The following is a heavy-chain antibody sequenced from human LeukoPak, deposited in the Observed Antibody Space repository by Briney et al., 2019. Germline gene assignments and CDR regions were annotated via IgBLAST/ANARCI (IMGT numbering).Heavy chain of an antibody. D-gene: IGHD1-1*01. CDR3: VRESRIMTTVRYWFDP. J-gene: IGHJ5*02. Sequence: SETLSLTCTVSGGSISSYYWSWIRQPPGKGLEWIGYIYYSGSTNYNPSLKSRVTISVDTSKNQFSLKLSSVTAADTAVYYCVRESRIMTTVRYWFDPWGQGTLVTVSS. V-gene: IGHV4-59*12. CDR2: IYYSGST. CDR1: GGSISSYY.